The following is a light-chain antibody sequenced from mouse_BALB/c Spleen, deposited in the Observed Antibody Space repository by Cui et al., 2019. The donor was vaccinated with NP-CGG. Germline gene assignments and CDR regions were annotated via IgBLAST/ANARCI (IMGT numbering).Light chain of an antibody. J-gene: IGLJ1*01. CDR2: GTN. Sequence: QAVVTQEPALTTSPGEIVTLTCRSSTGAVTTSNYANWVQEKPDHLFTGLIGGTNNRAPGVPARFSGSLIGDKAALTITGPQTEDEAIYFCALWYSNHWVFGGGTKLTVL. CDR3: ALWYSNHWV. CDR1: TGAVTTSNY. V-gene: IGLV1*01.